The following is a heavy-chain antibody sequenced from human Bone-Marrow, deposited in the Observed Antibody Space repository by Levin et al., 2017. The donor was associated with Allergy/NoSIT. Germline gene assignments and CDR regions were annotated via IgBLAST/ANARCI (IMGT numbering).Heavy chain of an antibody. V-gene: IGHV1-2*02. Sequence: ASVKVSCKASGYVVTGPTYYIHWVRQAPGQRLEWMGWISPNSGGTIYAEKFEGRISLTRDPSISTVYMELNSLRGDDTAVYYCARDGLPMTTEFDSWGQGTLVTVSS. D-gene: IGHD1-1*01. CDR2: ISPNSGGT. J-gene: IGHJ4*02. CDR3: ARDGLPMTTEFDS. CDR1: GYVVTGPTYY.